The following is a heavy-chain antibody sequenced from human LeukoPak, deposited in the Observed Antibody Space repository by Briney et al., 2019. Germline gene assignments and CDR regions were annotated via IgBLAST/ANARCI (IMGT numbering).Heavy chain of an antibody. Sequence: GGSLRLSCAASGFAFNFYAMSWVRQAPGKGLEWVSAISTTGADTHYADSVKGRFTISRDNSKNTMYLQMNSLRAEDTAMYYCAKRNFGYDLYYFDYWGQGTLVTVSS. CDR3: AKRNFGYDLYYFDY. D-gene: IGHD5-12*01. V-gene: IGHV3-23*01. J-gene: IGHJ4*02. CDR2: ISTTGADT. CDR1: GFAFNFYA.